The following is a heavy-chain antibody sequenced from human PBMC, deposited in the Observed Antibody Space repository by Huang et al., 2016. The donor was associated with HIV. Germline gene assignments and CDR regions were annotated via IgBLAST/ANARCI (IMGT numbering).Heavy chain of an antibody. CDR2: IKPGGPA. D-gene: IGHD3-22*01. CDR3: ARLPTPSYYYTWSISRVEEDFFYFNLDL. V-gene: IGHV4-34*02. Sequence: QVRLEQWGEGSLKPSETLSLTCAVSGASFSSYFWSWVRQSPDNRLLWIGEIKPGGPANYNPAFKVRVVMSVDTPKNQFSLTLRAMSAADAAMYYCARLPTPSYYYTWSISRVEEDFFYFNLDLWGRGTPVTVS. J-gene: IGHJ6*02. CDR1: GASFSSYF.